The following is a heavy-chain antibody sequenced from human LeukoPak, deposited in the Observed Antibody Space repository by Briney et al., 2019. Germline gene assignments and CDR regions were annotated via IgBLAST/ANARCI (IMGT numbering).Heavy chain of an antibody. D-gene: IGHD1-7*01. CDR2: FNGISGSGDTT. J-gene: IGHJ6*02. Sequence: GGSLRLSCAASGFTFSAYAMNWVRQAPGKGLEWVSGFNGISGSGDTTQYADSVKGRFTISRDNSKNTLYLQMNSLRAEDTAVYYCATTYPELYGMDVWGQGTTVTVSS. CDR3: ATTYPELYGMDV. CDR1: GFTFSAYA. V-gene: IGHV3-23*01.